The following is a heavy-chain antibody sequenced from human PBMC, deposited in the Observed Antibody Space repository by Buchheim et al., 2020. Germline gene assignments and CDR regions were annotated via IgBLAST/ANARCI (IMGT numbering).Heavy chain of an antibody. CDR1: GNTFTSYQ. V-gene: IGHV1-46*04. CDR2: INPIDGST. Sequence: QVQLVQSGAEVKKPGASVKVSCKAPGNTFTSYQMHWVRQAPGQGLEWMGIINPIDGSTSYAQKLRGRVTMTRDTSTSTVYMGLSSLRYEDTAMYYCVRGGYYDSSGLWNWGQGTL. CDR3: VRGGYYDSSGLWN. D-gene: IGHD3-22*01. J-gene: IGHJ4*02.